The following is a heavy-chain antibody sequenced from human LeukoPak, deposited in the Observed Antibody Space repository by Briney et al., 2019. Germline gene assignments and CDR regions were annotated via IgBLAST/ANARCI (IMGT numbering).Heavy chain of an antibody. Sequence: GGSLRLSCAASGFTFSSYAMNWVRQAPGKGLEWVSSISSSSSYIYYADSVKGRFTISRDNAKNSLYLQMNSLRAEDTAVYYCARDSDYSSGWSEGYYGMDVWGQGTTVTVSS. CDR3: ARDSDYSSGWSEGYYGMDV. CDR1: GFTFSSYA. J-gene: IGHJ6*02. CDR2: ISSSSSYI. V-gene: IGHV3-21*01. D-gene: IGHD6-19*01.